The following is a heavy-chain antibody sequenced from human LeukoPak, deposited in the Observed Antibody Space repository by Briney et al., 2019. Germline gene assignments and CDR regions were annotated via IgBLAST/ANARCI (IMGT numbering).Heavy chain of an antibody. J-gene: IGHJ3*02. CDR3: TKDLGSGYDSEAFDI. V-gene: IGHV3-30*02. Sequence: GGSLRLSCAASGFTFSSYGMHWVRQAPGKGLEWVAFIRYDGSNKYNADSVKGRFTISRDNSKNTLYLQMNSLRAEDTAVYYCTKDLGSGYDSEAFDIWGQGTMVTVSS. D-gene: IGHD5-12*01. CDR1: GFTFSSYG. CDR2: IRYDGSNK.